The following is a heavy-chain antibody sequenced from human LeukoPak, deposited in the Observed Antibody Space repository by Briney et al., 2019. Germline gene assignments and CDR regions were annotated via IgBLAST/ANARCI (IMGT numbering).Heavy chain of an antibody. V-gene: IGHV4-39*01. Sequence: SETLSLTCTVSGGSISSSSYYWGWIRQPPGKGLEWIGSIYYSGSTYYNPSLKSRATISVDTSKNQFSLKLSSVTAADTAVYYCASRRGEYYYYYYMDVWGKGTTVTVSS. D-gene: IGHD3-3*01. CDR3: ASRRGEYYYYYYMDV. J-gene: IGHJ6*03. CDR2: IYYSGST. CDR1: GGSISSSSYY.